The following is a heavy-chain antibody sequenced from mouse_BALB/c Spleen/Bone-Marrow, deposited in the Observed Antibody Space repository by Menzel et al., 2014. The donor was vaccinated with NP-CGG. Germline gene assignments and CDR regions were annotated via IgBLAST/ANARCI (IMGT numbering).Heavy chain of an antibody. CDR2: IYPGDFNT. CDR3: ARKSQRAYDSMNY. J-gene: IGHJ4*01. CDR1: GYTFTSYY. D-gene: IGHD2-4*01. V-gene: IGHV1S56*01. Sequence: VQGVESGPELVKPGASVRISCKASGYTFTSYYIYWVRQRPGQGLEWIGWIYPGDFNTKYNEKFKGKATLTADKSSSTAYMQLSSLTSEDSAVYFCARKSQRAYDSMNYWGQGTSVTVSS.